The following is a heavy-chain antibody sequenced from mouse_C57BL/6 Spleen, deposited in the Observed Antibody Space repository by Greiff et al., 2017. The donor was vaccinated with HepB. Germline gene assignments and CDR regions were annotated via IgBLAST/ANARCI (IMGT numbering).Heavy chain of an antibody. CDR3: ARGYSNDGAWFAY. CDR2: ISSGSSTI. Sequence: EVQVVESGGGLVKPGGSLKLSCAASGFTFSDYGMHWVRQAPEKGLEWVAYISSGSSTIYYADTVKGRFTISRDNAKNTLFLQMTSLRSEDTAMYYCARGYSNDGAWFAYWGQGTLVTVSA. V-gene: IGHV5-17*01. D-gene: IGHD2-12*01. CDR1: GFTFSDYG. J-gene: IGHJ3*01.